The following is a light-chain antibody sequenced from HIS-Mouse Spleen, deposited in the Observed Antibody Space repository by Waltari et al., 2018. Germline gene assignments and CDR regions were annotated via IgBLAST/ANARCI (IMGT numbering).Light chain of an antibody. J-gene: IGLJ3*02. CDR1: SGSIASNH. V-gene: IGLV6-57*02. CDR2: EDN. Sequence: NFMLTQPHSVSESPGKTVTISCTGSSGSIASNHVQWYQQRPGSAPTTVIYEDNQRPPGLPDRFSGSIDSSSNSASLTISGLKTEDEADYYCQSYDSSNWVFGGGTKLTVL. CDR3: QSYDSSNWV.